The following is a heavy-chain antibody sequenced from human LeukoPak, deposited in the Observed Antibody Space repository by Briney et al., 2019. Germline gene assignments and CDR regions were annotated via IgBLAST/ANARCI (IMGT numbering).Heavy chain of an antibody. CDR2: IYYSGST. V-gene: IGHV4-30-4*07. CDR1: GGSISSGGYS. Sequence: SETLSLTCAVSGGSISSGGYSWSWIRQPPGKGLEWIGYIYYSGSTYYNPSLKSRVTISVDTSKNQFSLKLSYVTAADTAVYYCARYSNYGDYYYYYMDVWGKGTTVTVSS. D-gene: IGHD4-11*01. CDR3: ARYSNYGDYYYYYMDV. J-gene: IGHJ6*03.